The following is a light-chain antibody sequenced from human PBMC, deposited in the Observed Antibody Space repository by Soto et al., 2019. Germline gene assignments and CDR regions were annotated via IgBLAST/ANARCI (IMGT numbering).Light chain of an antibody. CDR2: GAS. CDR3: QQRSNRLT. Sequence: EIVLTQSPATLSLSPGERATLSCRASQSISIYLAWYQLKPGQAPRLLIYGASNRATGIPARFSGSGSGTDFTLTISSLEPEDFAVYYCQQRSNRLTFGGGTKVEI. V-gene: IGKV3-11*01. J-gene: IGKJ4*01. CDR1: QSISIY.